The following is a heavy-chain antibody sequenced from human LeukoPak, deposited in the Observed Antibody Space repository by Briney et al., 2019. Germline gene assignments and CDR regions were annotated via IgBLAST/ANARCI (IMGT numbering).Heavy chain of an antibody. Sequence: HSGGSLRLSCAASGFTFSSYEMNWVRQAPGKGLEWVSYISSSGSTIYYADSVKGRFTISRDNAKNSLYLQMNSLRAEDTAVYYCARSVGGLRLGELSLGFDYWGQGTLVTVSS. CDR3: ARSVGGLRLGELSLGFDY. D-gene: IGHD3-16*02. CDR2: ISSSGSTI. CDR1: GFTFSSYE. J-gene: IGHJ4*02. V-gene: IGHV3-48*03.